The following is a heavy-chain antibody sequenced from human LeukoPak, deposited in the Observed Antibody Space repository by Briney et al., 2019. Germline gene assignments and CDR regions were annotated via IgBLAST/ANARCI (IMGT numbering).Heavy chain of an antibody. CDR2: IYSGGST. D-gene: IGHD3-22*01. CDR3: ARGGQLVPNYYDSSPIDY. CDR1: GFTVSSNY. J-gene: IGHJ4*02. V-gene: IGHV3-53*01. Sequence: GGSLRLSCAASGFTVSSNYMSWVRQAPGKGLEWVSVIYSGGSTYYADSVKGRFTISRDNSKNTLYLRMNSLRAEDTAVYYCARGGQLVPNYYDSSPIDYWGQGTLVTVSS.